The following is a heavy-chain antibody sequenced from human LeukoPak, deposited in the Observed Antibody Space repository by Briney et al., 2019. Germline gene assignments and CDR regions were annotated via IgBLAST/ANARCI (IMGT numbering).Heavy chain of an antibody. V-gene: IGHV4-31*03. CDR1: GGSISSGGYY. D-gene: IGHD2-2*01. Sequence: SETLSLTCTVSGGSISSGGYYWSWIRQHPGKGLERIGYIYYSGSTYYNPSLKSRVTISVDTSKNQFSLKLSSVTAADTAVYYCARGPYCSSTSCYYPYWGQGTLVTVSS. J-gene: IGHJ4*02. CDR2: IYYSGST. CDR3: ARGPYCSSTSCYYPY.